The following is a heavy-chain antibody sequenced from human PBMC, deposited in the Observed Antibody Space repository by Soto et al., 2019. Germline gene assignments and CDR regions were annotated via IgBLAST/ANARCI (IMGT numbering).Heavy chain of an antibody. D-gene: IGHD3-10*01. V-gene: IGHV4-59*01. CDR3: ARVYGDYLDY. CDR2: VFYSGST. J-gene: IGHJ4*02. CDR1: GGSISSYY. Sequence: QVQLQESGPGLVKPSETLSLTCTVSGGSISSYYWSWIRQPPGKGLEWIGYVFYSGSTNYNPSLXSXLXIXLDTSKNQFSLKLSSVTAADTAVYYCARVYGDYLDYWGQGTLVTVSS.